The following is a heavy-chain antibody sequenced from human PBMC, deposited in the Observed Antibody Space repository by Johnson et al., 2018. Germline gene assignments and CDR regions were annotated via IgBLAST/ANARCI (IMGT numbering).Heavy chain of an antibody. Sequence: VQLVESGGGVVQPGRSLRLSCAASGLTFSNAWLRWVRQAPGKGLEWVGRIKRKTDGGTGDYAAPVKGRFTISRDESKNTLPRQMNRLKTEDTAVYYCTTDLAMIGGDIWGQGTMVTVSS. CDR1: GLTFSNAW. CDR2: IKRKTDGGTG. CDR3: TTDLAMIGGDI. D-gene: IGHD3-22*01. J-gene: IGHJ3*02. V-gene: IGHV3-15*01.